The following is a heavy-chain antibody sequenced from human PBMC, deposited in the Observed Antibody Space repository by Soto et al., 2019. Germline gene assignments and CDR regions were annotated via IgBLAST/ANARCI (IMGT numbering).Heavy chain of an antibody. D-gene: IGHD6-19*01. CDR2: INSDGSSS. CDR1: GFTFSDYW. V-gene: IGHV3-74*03. Sequence: GGSLRLSCAAPGFTFSDYWMHWVRQAPGKGLVWVSRINSDGSSSMYADSVKGRFTISRDSARNTLYLQMNSLRADDTAVYYCARDPAPIGWYDYWGQGTLVTVSS. J-gene: IGHJ4*02. CDR3: ARDPAPIGWYDY.